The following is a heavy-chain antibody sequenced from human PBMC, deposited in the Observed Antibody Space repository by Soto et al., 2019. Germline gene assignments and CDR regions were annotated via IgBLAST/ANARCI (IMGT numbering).Heavy chain of an antibody. CDR3: AKDQASGQGSFDS. CDR2: ISYDGSNQ. Sequence: GGSLRLSCAAYGFTFSSYAMHWVRQAPDKGLEWVALISYDGSNQYYADSVKGRFTISRDNSKNTLFLQMNSLRADDTAVYYCAKDQASGQGSFDSWGQGTLVTVSS. CDR1: GFTFSSYA. V-gene: IGHV3-30*18. J-gene: IGHJ4*02.